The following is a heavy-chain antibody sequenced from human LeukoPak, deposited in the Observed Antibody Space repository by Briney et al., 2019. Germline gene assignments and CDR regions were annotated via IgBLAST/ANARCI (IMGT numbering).Heavy chain of an antibody. CDR3: ARDVYDSSGYYLLGDN. D-gene: IGHD3-22*01. CDR1: GGSISDFY. Sequence: PSETLSLTCTVSGGSISDFYWSWIRQSPGKGLEWLGYTHSSGSTHYNPSLKSRVTISLDTSKKQFSLKLSSVTAADTALYYCARDVYDSSGYYLLGDNWGQGTLVTVSS. J-gene: IGHJ4*02. V-gene: IGHV4-59*01. CDR2: THSSGST.